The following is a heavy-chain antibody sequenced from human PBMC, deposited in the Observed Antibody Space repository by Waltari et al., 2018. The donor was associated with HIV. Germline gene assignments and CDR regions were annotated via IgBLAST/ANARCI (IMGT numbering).Heavy chain of an antibody. D-gene: IGHD2-21*02. Sequence: EVQLVESGGGLVQPGGSLRLSCAASGFTVSSNYMSRGRQAPGKGLEWVSGIYSGGSTYYADSVKGRFTISRDNSKNTLYLQMNSLRAEDTAVYYCASIAYCGGDCYPRGMDVWGQGTTVTVSS. CDR2: IYSGGST. V-gene: IGHV3-66*01. J-gene: IGHJ6*02. CDR1: GFTVSSNY. CDR3: ASIAYCGGDCYPRGMDV.